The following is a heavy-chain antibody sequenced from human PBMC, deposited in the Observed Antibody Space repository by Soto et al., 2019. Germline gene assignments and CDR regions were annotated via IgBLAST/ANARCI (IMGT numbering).Heavy chain of an antibody. V-gene: IGHV1-69*01. Sequence: QVHLVQSGAEVKKPGSSVKVSCKASGGSFSSYAVSWVRQAPGQGLEWMGGIIPMFGTANYAQKFHGRLTFNADESTSIVYMELSSLTSEDTAIYYCARCYSGRDGYNAFYLHGMDVWGPGTTVTVSS. J-gene: IGHJ6*02. CDR3: ARCYSGRDGYNAFYLHGMDV. D-gene: IGHD2-21*01. CDR1: GGSFSSYA. CDR2: IIPMFGTA.